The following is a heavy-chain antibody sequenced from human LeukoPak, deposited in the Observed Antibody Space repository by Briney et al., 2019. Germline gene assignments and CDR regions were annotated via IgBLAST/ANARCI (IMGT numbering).Heavy chain of an antibody. CDR2: ISYDGSNK. CDR3: ARSYCSGGSCYSYYFDY. Sequence: SGRSLRPSCAASGFTFSSYAMHWVRQAPGKGLEWVAVISYDGSNKYYADSVKGRFTISRDNSKNTLYLQMNSLRAEDTAVYYCARSYCSGGSCYSYYFDYWGQGTLVTVSS. CDR1: GFTFSSYA. D-gene: IGHD2-15*01. J-gene: IGHJ4*02. V-gene: IGHV3-30-3*01.